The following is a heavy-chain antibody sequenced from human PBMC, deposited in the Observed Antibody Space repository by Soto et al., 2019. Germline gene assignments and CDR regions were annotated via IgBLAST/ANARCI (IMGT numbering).Heavy chain of an antibody. D-gene: IGHD4-4*01. CDR2: IIPIIGII. V-gene: IGHV1-69*02. Sequence: QVQLVQAGAEVKKPGSSVKVSCKASGGTVSTYTITWVRQAPGQGLEWMGRIIPIIGIINYAQKFQGRVTISADKLTGTTYMEPTGLRSADTAVYYCAGHAHSHYNHRHAYSYPWGQGKRVNVSS. CDR3: AGHAHSHYNHRHAYSYP. CDR1: GGTVSTYT. J-gene: IGHJ5*02.